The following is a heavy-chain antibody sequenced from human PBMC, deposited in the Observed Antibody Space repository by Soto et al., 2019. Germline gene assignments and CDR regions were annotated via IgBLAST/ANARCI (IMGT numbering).Heavy chain of an antibody. J-gene: IGHJ6*02. CDR1: GGSLSGYY. V-gene: IGHV4-34*01. D-gene: IGHD1-7*01. CDR3: ARSDNRNSLYGVDV. Sequence: TLSLTCAVNGGSLSGYYWSWIRQSPGKGLEWIGEINHRGSSDYNPSLKSRVTISIDASKNHVTLELTSVTAADTAVYYCARSDNRNSLYGVDVWGQGTAVTVSS. CDR2: INHRGSS.